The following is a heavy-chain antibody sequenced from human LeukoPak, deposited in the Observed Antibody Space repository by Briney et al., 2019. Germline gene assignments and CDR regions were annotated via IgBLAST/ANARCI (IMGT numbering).Heavy chain of an antibody. J-gene: IGHJ4*02. D-gene: IGHD1-14*01. CDR2: LYRCGRP. V-gene: IGHV4-4*02. Sequence: SETLSLTCTVSLDSTNSNFWRWVGQPPGKGLEWIGELYRCGRPHYNPPLQTRVTISIDRSRNQIALELSSVTAADTAVYYCAREIVGGFNPGAYWGQGTLVTVSS. CDR1: LDSTNSNF. CDR3: AREIVGGFNPGAY.